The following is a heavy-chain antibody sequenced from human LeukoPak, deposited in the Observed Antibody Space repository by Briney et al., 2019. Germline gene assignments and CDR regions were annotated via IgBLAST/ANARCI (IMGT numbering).Heavy chain of an antibody. D-gene: IGHD3-10*01. Sequence: SETLSLTCTVSVDSKFSYYWTWIRQPPGGGLEWIGYIYDTGRTYYSPSLKSRVTISLDTSRNQFSLKLNSVTAADTAVYYCAKSNGYGLVDIWGQGTMVTVSS. J-gene: IGHJ3*02. CDR1: VDSKFSYY. CDR2: IYDTGRT. CDR3: AKSNGYGLVDI. V-gene: IGHV4-59*12.